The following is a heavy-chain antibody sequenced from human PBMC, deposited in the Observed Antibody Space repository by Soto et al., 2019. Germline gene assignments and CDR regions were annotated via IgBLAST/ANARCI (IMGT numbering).Heavy chain of an antibody. Sequence: QVQLQQWGAGLLKPSETLSLTCAVYGGSFSGYYWSWIRQPPGKGLEWIGEINHSGSTNYNPSLKSRVTISGDTSKNQFSLKLSSVTAADTAVYYCARLVVVVVAARASYGMDVWGQGTTVTVSS. CDR1: GGSFSGYY. CDR3: ARLVVVVVAARASYGMDV. D-gene: IGHD2-15*01. V-gene: IGHV4-34*01. CDR2: INHSGST. J-gene: IGHJ6*02.